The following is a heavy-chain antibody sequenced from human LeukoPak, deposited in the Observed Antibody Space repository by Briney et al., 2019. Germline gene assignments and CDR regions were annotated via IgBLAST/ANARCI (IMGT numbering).Heavy chain of an antibody. J-gene: IGHJ4*02. CDR2: INHSGST. Sequence: PSETLSLTCAVYGGSFSGYYWSWIRQPLGKGLEWIGEINHSGSTNYNPSLKSRVTISVDTSKNQFSLKLSSVTAADTAVYYCARVGSVVRGISFDYWGQGTLVTVSS. V-gene: IGHV4-34*01. CDR3: ARVGSVVRGISFDY. CDR1: GGSFSGYY. D-gene: IGHD3-10*01.